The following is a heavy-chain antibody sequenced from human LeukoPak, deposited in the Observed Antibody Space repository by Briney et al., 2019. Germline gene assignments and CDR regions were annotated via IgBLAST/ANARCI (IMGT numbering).Heavy chain of an antibody. CDR2: ISPDGSTT. Sequence: GGSLRLSCAASGFPFSRDSMHWVRQSPGKGLVWLSRISPDGSTTNYADSVKGRFTIPRGNVKNTLYLQMNSLRDEDTAVYYCASDVAYKFDYWGQGTPVTFSS. CDR1: GFPFSRDS. CDR3: ASDVAYKFDY. D-gene: IGHD1-1*01. J-gene: IGHJ4*02. V-gene: IGHV3-74*01.